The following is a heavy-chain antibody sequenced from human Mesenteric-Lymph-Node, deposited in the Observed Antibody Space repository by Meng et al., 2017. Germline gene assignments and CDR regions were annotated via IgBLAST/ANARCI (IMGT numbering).Heavy chain of an antibody. D-gene: IGHD6-19*01. Sequence: SETLSLTCTVSGGSISSSSYYWGWIRQPPGKGLEWIGEINHSGSTNYNPSLKSRVTISVDTSKNQFSLKLTSVTAADTAVYYCASRGIAVAGANWGQGTLVTVSS. CDR1: GGSISSSSYY. J-gene: IGHJ4*02. CDR2: INHSGST. CDR3: ASRGIAVAGAN. V-gene: IGHV4-39*07.